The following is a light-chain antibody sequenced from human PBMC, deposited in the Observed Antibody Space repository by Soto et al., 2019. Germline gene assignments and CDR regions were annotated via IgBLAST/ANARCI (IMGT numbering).Light chain of an antibody. CDR1: QSISSW. J-gene: IGKJ4*01. V-gene: IGKV1-5*01. Sequence: DIQMTQSHSTLSASVGDRVTITCRASQSISSWLAWYQQKPGKAPKLLIYDASSLESGVPSRFSGSGPGTEFTLTISSLQPDDFATYYCQQYNSYSRTFGGGTKVEIK. CDR3: QQYNSYSRT. CDR2: DAS.